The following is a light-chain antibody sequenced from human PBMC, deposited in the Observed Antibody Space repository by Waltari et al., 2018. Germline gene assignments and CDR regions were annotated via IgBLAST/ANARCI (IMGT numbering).Light chain of an antibody. J-gene: IGKJ3*01. Sequence: EIVMTQSPATLSVYPGERATLSCRASQSVRSNLAWYQQKPGQAPRLLIYGASTRATGIPARFSGSGSGTEFTLTIGSLQSEDFAVYYCHQYDNWPRGFTFGPGTKVDIK. CDR1: QSVRSN. V-gene: IGKV3-15*01. CDR3: HQYDNWPRGFT. CDR2: GAS.